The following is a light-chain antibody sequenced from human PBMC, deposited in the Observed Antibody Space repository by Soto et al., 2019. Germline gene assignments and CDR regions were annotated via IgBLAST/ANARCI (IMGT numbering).Light chain of an antibody. J-gene: IGKJ3*01. CDR2: DTS. CDR1: QSVRRF. CDR3: QQRSQWLFT. V-gene: IGKV3-11*01. Sequence: EIVLTQSPATLSLSPGESATLSCRASQSVRRFLAWYQQKPGQTPRLLIYDTSNRATGIPARFSGSGSGTDFTLTISSLEPEDFAVYYCQQRSQWLFTFGPGTKVEIK.